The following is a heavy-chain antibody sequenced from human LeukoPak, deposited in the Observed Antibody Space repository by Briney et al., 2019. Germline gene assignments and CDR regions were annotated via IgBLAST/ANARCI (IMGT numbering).Heavy chain of an antibody. Sequence: ASVKVSCKASGYTFTSYGISWVRQAPGQGLEWMGWISAYNGNTNYAQKLQGRVTMTTDTSTSTAYMELRSLRSGDTAVYYCARSSYDSSGYYYDYWGQGTLVTVSS. J-gene: IGHJ4*02. CDR2: ISAYNGNT. V-gene: IGHV1-18*01. CDR3: ARSSYDSSGYYYDY. CDR1: GYTFTSYG. D-gene: IGHD3-22*01.